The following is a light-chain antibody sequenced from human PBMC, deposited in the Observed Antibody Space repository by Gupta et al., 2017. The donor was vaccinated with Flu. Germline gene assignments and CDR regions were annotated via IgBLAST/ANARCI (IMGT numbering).Light chain of an antibody. Sequence: SYELTQPPSVSVSPGQPARITCSGDALPNQYAFWYQQKSGQAPVLVIYKDTERPSGIPERFSGSSSGTTVTLTISGVQAEDEADYYCESPDSSVTSLVFGGGTKLTVL. V-gene: IGLV3-25*03. CDR2: KDT. J-gene: IGLJ3*02. CDR1: ALPNQY. CDR3: ESPDSSVTSLV.